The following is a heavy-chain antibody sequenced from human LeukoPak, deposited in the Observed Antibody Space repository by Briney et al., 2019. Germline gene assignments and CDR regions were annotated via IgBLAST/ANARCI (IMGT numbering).Heavy chain of an antibody. CDR2: IDASGSIK. CDR1: GFSISTCS. J-gene: IGHJ4*02. D-gene: IGHD3-9*01. CDR3: VKDQISDYLYYIDY. V-gene: IGHV3-23*01. Sequence: GGSLRLSCGASGFSISTCSMNWVRQAPGKGLEWLSIIDASGSIKYYADSVKGRFTISKDNSKNTVYLQMDSLRAEDTAIYYCVKDQISDYLYYIDYWGPGTVVTVSS.